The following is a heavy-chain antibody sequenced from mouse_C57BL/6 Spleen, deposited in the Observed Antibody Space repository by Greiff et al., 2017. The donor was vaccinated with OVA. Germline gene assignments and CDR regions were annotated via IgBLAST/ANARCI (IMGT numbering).Heavy chain of an antibody. CDR1: GFTFTDYY. CDR2: IRNKANGYTT. D-gene: IGHD2-3*01. J-gene: IGHJ2*01. V-gene: IGHV7-3*01. CDR3: ARYDDGYYPYYFDY. Sequence: EVMLVESGGGLVQPGGSLSLSCAASGFTFTDYYMSWVRQPPGKALEWLGFIRNKANGYTTEYSASVKGRFTISRDNSQSILYLQMNALRAEDSATYYCARYDDGYYPYYFDYWGQGTTLTVSS.